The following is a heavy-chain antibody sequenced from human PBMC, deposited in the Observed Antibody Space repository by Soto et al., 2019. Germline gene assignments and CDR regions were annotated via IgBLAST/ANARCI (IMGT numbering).Heavy chain of an antibody. J-gene: IGHJ5*02. V-gene: IGHV4-31*03. CDR3: ARSPPKYDYIPSRRWFDP. CDR2: IYYSGST. CDR1: GGSISSGVYY. Sequence: SETLSLTCTVSGGSISSGVYYWSWIRQHPGKGLEWIGYIYYSGSTYYNPSLKSRVTISVDTSKNQFSLKLSSVTAADTAVYYCARSPPKYDYIPSRRWFDPWGQGTLVTVSS. D-gene: IGHD3-16*01.